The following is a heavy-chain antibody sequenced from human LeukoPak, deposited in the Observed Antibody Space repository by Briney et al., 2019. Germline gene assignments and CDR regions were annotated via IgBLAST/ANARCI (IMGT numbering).Heavy chain of an antibody. J-gene: IGHJ4*02. CDR3: ARHYYDSSGYYGGGY. CDR2: IIPILDIA. D-gene: IGHD3-22*01. CDR1: GGTFSSYI. Sequence: SVKVSCKASGGTFSSYIISWVRQRPGQGLEWMGRIIPILDIANYAQKFQGRVTITADKSTSTAYMELSSLRSEDTAVYYCARHYYDSSGYYGGGYWGQGTLVTVSS. V-gene: IGHV1-69*02.